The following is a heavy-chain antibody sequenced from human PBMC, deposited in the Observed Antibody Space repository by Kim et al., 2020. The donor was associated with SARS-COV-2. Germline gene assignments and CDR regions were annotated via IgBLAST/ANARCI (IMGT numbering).Heavy chain of an antibody. V-gene: IGHV1-69*13. Sequence: SVKVSCKASGGTFSSYAISWVRQAPGQGLEWMGGIIPIFGTANYAQKFQGRVPLTADESTRTAYMELSSLRSEDTAVYYRCAGRDGYYYFDYWGQGTLVTVSS. CDR3: CAGRDGYYYFDY. D-gene: IGHD1-26*01. CDR2: IIPIFGTA. J-gene: IGHJ4*02. CDR1: GGTFSSYA.